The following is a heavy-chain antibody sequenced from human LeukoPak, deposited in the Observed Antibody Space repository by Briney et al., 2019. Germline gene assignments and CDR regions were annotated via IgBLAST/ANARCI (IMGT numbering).Heavy chain of an antibody. CDR3: ARASGSFDDFWSGVQYYFDY. V-gene: IGHV3-21*01. D-gene: IGHD3-3*01. CDR1: GFTFSSYS. CDR2: FSSSSSYI. J-gene: IGHJ4*02. Sequence: PGGSLRLSCAASGFTFSSYSMNWVRQAPGKGLEWVSSFSSSSSYIYYADSVKGRFTISRDNAKNSLYLQMNSLRAEDTAVYYCARASGSFDDFWSGVQYYFDYWGQGTLVTVSS.